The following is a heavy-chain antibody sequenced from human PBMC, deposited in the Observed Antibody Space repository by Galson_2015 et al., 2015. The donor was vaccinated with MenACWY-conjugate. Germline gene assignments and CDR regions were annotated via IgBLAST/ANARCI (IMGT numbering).Heavy chain of an antibody. CDR2: INESGTT. CDR3: ARETSGTYFAVDY. J-gene: IGHJ4*02. V-gene: IGHV4-34*01. CDR1: GGSFSGYY. D-gene: IGHD1-26*01. Sequence: AVYGGSFSGYYWSWIRQPPGKGLEWIGEINESGTTNYNPSLKTRVTISVDTSKNQFSLKLSAVTAADTAIYYCARETSGTYFAVDYWGRGTLVTVSS.